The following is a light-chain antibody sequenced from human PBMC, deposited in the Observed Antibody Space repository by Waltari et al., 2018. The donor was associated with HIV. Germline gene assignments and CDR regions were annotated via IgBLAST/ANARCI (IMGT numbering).Light chain of an antibody. CDR2: EVT. CDR3: SSYAAMNNFYVL. Sequence: QSALTQPPSVSGSPGQSVTISCTGTSSDIGLYNYVSWYQQCTGKAPKLVIFEVTNRPSGGPDRFSGSKSGNTASLTVSGLQPEDEGDYYCSSYAAMNNFYVLFGGGTKLTVL. J-gene: IGLJ2*01. V-gene: IGLV2-8*01. CDR1: SSDIGLYNY.